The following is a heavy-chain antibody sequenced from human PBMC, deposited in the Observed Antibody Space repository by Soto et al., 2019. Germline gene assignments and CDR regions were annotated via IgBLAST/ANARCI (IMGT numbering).Heavy chain of an antibody. CDR3: AISQDRGGRTAFIY. D-gene: IGHD3-16*01. Sequence: GGSLRLSCAVSGFTFDDNAMHWVRQAPEKGLEWVSGINWKSDIGYADSVKGRFTISRDNAENSLYLQMNSLRAEDTALYYCAISQDRGGRTAFIYWGQGTQVTVSS. CDR2: INWKSDI. V-gene: IGHV3-9*01. J-gene: IGHJ4*02. CDR1: GFTFDDNA.